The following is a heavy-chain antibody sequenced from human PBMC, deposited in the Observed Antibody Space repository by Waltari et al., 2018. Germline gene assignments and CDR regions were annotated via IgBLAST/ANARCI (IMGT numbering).Heavy chain of an antibody. CDR3: ATLTMIVVVTSSQYYFDY. CDR2: FDPEDGET. Sequence: QVQLVQSGAEVKKPGASVKVSCKVSGYTLTELSMHWVRPAPGTGLEWMGGFDPEDGETIYAQKFQGRVTMTEDTSTDTAYMELSSLRSEDTAVYYCATLTMIVVVTSSQYYFDYWGQGTLVTVSS. CDR1: GYTLTELS. J-gene: IGHJ4*02. V-gene: IGHV1-24*01. D-gene: IGHD3-22*01.